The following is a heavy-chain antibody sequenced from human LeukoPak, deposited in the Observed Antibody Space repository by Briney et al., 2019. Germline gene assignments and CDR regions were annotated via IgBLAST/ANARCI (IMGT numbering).Heavy chain of an antibody. D-gene: IGHD6-13*01. Sequence: GRSLRLSCAASGFTFSSYAMHWVRQAPGKGLEWVAVISYDGSNKYYADSVKGRFTISRDNSKNTLYLQMNSLRAEDTAVYYCARDSSSWYYYYYGMDVWGKGTTVTVSS. CDR1: GFTFSSYA. V-gene: IGHV3-30*04. CDR3: ARDSSSWYYYYYGMDV. J-gene: IGHJ6*04. CDR2: ISYDGSNK.